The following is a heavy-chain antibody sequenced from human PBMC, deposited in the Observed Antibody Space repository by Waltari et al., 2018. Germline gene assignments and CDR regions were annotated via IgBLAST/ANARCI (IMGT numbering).Heavy chain of an antibody. CDR3: AKAHFYDTSGYIEH. Sequence: EVQVLEPGGGLVQPGGSMGPTCAASGFRFHNYAVNWVRQAPGKGLEWGSGINGYGDKTYYADSVKGRFTLSRDNSRNTLSLQMNSRRAEDTAVYYCAKAHFYDTSGYIEHWGQGTLVTVSS. CDR1: GFRFHNYA. J-gene: IGHJ5*02. D-gene: IGHD3-22*01. V-gene: IGHV3-23*01. CDR2: INGYGDKT.